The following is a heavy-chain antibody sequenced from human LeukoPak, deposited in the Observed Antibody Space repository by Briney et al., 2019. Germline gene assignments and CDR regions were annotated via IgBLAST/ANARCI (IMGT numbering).Heavy chain of an antibody. CDR2: IYHSGST. V-gene: IGHV4-38-2*02. J-gene: IGHJ6*03. CDR3: ARDAEGYDFWSGLRYYYYMDV. D-gene: IGHD3-3*01. CDR1: GYPISSGYY. Sequence: SETLSLTCAVSGYPISSGYYWGWIRQPPGKGLEWIGSIYHSGSTYYNPSLKSRVTISVDTSKNQFSLKLSSVTAADTAVYYCARDAEGYDFWSGLRYYYYMDVWGKGTTVTVSS.